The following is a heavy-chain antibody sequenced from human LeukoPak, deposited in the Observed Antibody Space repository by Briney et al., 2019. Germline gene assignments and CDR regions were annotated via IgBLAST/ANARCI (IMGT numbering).Heavy chain of an antibody. J-gene: IGHJ4*02. CDR3: ARDPSAKALDY. Sequence: ASVKVSCKASGYTFTSYYMHWVRQAPGQGLEWMGIINPSGGSTSYAQKFQGRVTMTRDMSTSTVYMGLSSLRSEDTAVYYCARDPSAKALDYWGQGTLVTVSS. CDR2: INPSGGST. CDR1: GYTFTSYY. V-gene: IGHV1-46*01.